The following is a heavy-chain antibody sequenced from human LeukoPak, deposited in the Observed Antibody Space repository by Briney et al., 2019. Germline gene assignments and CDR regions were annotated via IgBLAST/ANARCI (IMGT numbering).Heavy chain of an antibody. CDR2: IYHSGST. Sequence: SETLSLTCTHSGGSISTYYWSWIRQPPGKGLEWIGYIYHSGSTNYNPSRKSRVTISVDTSKNQFSLKLSSVTAADTAVYYCARGGGYASPIGYWGQGALVTVSS. CDR1: GGSISTYY. D-gene: IGHD5-12*01. V-gene: IGHV4-59*01. CDR3: ARGGGYASPIGY. J-gene: IGHJ4*02.